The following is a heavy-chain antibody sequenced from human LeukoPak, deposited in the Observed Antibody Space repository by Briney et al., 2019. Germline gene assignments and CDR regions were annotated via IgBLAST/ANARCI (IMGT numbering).Heavy chain of an antibody. CDR1: GYTLTELS. CDR2: FDPEDGET. CDR3: ARMVGMYSSRWNADQNNWLGP. V-gene: IGHV1-24*01. D-gene: IGHD6-13*01. Sequence: ASVKVSCKVSGYTLTELSMHWVRQAPGKGPEWMGGFDPEDGETIYAQKFQGRVTMTEDTSTDTAYMELRSLTSDDTAIYYCARMVGMYSSRWNADQNNWLGPWGQGTLVTVSS. J-gene: IGHJ5*02.